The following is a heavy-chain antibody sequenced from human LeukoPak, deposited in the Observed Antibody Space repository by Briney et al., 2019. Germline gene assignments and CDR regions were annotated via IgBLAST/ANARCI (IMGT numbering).Heavy chain of an antibody. J-gene: IGHJ4*02. D-gene: IGHD2-2*01. CDR2: TSSNGSST. CDR3: ARDLVVTSGY. V-gene: IGHV3-74*03. CDR1: GFTFSSYS. Sequence: GGSLRLSCAASGFTFSSYSMHWVRQAPGKGLVWVAPTSSNGSSTTYADSVKGRFTISRDNAKNTLYLQMNSLRVEDTAVYYCARDLVVTSGYWGQGNLVTVSS.